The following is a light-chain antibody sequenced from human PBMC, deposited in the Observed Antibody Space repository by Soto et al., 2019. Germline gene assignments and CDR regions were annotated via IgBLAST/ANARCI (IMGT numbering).Light chain of an antibody. CDR1: SSDVGAYNF. CDR2: EVS. J-gene: IGLJ3*02. CDR3: YSYRGSNACV. Sequence: QSALTQPASVSGSPGQSITISCTGTSSDVGAYNFVSWYQHHPGTAPKLMIYEVSNRPSGASNRFSGSKSGNTASLTISGLQTEDEADYYCYSYRGSNACVFGGGTNVTVL. V-gene: IGLV2-14*01.